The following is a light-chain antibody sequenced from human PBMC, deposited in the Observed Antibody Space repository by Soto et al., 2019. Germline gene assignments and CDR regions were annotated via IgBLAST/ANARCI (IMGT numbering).Light chain of an antibody. CDR3: QHYTSYSEA. J-gene: IGKJ1*01. CDR2: KAS. CDR1: QTISSW. Sequence: DIQRTQSPSTLSGSVGDRVTITCRASQTISSWLAWYQQKPGKAPKLLIYKASTLKSGVPSRFSGSGSGTEFALTISSLQPDDFATYYCQHYTSYSEAFGHGTKVDIK. V-gene: IGKV1-5*03.